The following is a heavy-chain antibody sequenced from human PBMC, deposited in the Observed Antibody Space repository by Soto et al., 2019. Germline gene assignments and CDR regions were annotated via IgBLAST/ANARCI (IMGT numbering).Heavy chain of an antibody. V-gene: IGHV4-59*01. CDR3: ARARHTSLTGDYYGMDV. CDR2: IYYAGNT. D-gene: IGHD1-20*01. Sequence: PSEPLSLTCTVSGGSITGYYWSWIRQPPGRGLEWIGYIYYAGNTLYTPSLKSRVTISVDTSKNQFSLKLSSVTAADTAVYYCARARHTSLTGDYYGMDVWGQGTTVTVSS. J-gene: IGHJ6*02. CDR1: GGSITGYY.